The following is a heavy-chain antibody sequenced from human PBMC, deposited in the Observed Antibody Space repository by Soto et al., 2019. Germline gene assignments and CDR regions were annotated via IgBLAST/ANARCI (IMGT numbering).Heavy chain of an antibody. D-gene: IGHD3-10*01. J-gene: IGHJ4*02. V-gene: IGHV3-13*01. CDR2: IGTVDDT. CDR3: ARESLGSGVLQLGY. Sequence: GGSLRLSCAASGFTFSTYDMHWVRQATGKGLEWVSAIGTVDDTYYSGSVKGRFTISREDAKSSLYLQMNSLRAEDTAVYYCARESLGSGVLQLGYWGQGTLVTVSS. CDR1: GFTFSTYD.